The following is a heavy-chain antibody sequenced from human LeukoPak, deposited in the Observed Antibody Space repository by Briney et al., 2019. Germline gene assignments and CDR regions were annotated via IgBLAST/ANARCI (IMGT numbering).Heavy chain of an antibody. Sequence: GGSLRLSCAASGFTFSNYGMSWVRQAPGKGLEWVSGISGSGGSTYYADSVKGRFTISRDNSKNTLYLQMNSLRAEDTAVYYCARAPRNLDWGQGTLVTVSS. D-gene: IGHD1-14*01. CDR2: ISGSGGST. J-gene: IGHJ4*02. CDR3: ARAPRNLD. V-gene: IGHV3-23*01. CDR1: GFTFSNYG.